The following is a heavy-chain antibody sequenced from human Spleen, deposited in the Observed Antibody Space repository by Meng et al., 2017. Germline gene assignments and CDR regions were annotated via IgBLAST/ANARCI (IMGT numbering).Heavy chain of an antibody. CDR1: GFTFSTYG. CDR3: VRLRGYSGGYSDN. CDR2: IGYDGSNK. J-gene: IGHJ4*02. D-gene: IGHD1-26*01. Sequence: GGSLRLSCAASGFTFSTYGIHWVRQAPGKGLEWVAVIGYDGSNKYYVDSVKGRFTISRDNSKNTLYLQMNSLRVDDTAVYYCVRLRGYSGGYSDNWGQRTLVTVSS. V-gene: IGHV3-33*01.